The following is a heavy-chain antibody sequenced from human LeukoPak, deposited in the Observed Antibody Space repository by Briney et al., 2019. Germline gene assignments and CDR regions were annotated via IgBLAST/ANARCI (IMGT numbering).Heavy chain of an antibody. Sequence: PGGSLRLSCAASGFTFSSYSMNWVRQAPGKGLEWVSYISSSSSTIYYADSVKGRFTISRDNSKNTLYLQMNSLRAEDTAVYYCASSSSWYPGYFDYWGQGTLVTVSS. CDR3: ASSSSWYPGYFDY. V-gene: IGHV3-48*01. CDR1: GFTFSSYS. CDR2: ISSSSSTI. J-gene: IGHJ4*02. D-gene: IGHD6-13*01.